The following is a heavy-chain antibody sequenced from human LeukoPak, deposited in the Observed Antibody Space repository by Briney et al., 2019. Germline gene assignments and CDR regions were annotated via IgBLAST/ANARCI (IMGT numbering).Heavy chain of an antibody. CDR3: ARSRSWFGEFDAFDI. Sequence: GGSLRLSCAASEFTFSSHWMHWVRQAPGKGLVWVSRISSDESVTRYADFVKGRFTISRDNAENTLYLQMNSLRAEDTALYYCARSRSWFGEFDAFDIWGQGTMVTVSS. J-gene: IGHJ3*02. CDR1: EFTFSSHW. CDR2: ISSDESVT. D-gene: IGHD3-10*01. V-gene: IGHV3-74*01.